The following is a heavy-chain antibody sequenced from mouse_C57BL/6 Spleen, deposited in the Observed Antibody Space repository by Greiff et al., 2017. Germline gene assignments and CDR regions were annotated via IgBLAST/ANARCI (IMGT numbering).Heavy chain of an antibody. J-gene: IGHJ1*03. V-gene: IGHV1-81*01. D-gene: IGHD2-1*01. Sequence: QVQLKESGAELARPGASVKLSCKASGYTFTSYGISWVKQRTGQGLEWIGEIYPRSGNTYYNEKFKGKATLTADKSSSTAYMELRSLTSEDSAVYFCARSIYYGNYEWYFDVWGTGTTVTVSS. CDR3: ARSIYYGNYEWYFDV. CDR1: GYTFTSYG. CDR2: IYPRSGNT.